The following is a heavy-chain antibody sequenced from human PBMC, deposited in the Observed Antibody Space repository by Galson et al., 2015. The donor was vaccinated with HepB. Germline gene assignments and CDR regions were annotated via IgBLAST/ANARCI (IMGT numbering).Heavy chain of an antibody. CDR3: ARDPGGPAAGMTLEY. CDR1: GFTFSSYA. CDR2: ISYDGSNK. V-gene: IGHV3-30-3*01. J-gene: IGHJ4*02. Sequence: SLRLSCAASGFTFSSYAMHWVRQAPGKGLEWVAVISYDGSNKYYADSVKGRFTISRDNSKNTLYLQMNSLRAEDTAVYYCARDPGGPAAGMTLEYWGQGTLVTVSS. D-gene: IGHD6-13*01.